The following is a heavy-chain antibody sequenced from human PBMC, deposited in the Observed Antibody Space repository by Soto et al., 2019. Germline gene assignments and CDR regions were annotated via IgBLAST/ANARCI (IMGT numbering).Heavy chain of an antibody. CDR2: IYYSGST. CDR3: ARDGDYDFSAGHRRNYYYYGMDV. CDR1: GGSISSYY. Sequence: PSETLSLTCTVSGGSISSYYWSWIRQPPGKGLEWIGYIYYSGSTNYNPSLKSRVTISVDTSKNQFSLKLSSVTAADTAVYYCARDGDYDFSAGHRRNYYYYGMDVWGQGTTVTVSS. J-gene: IGHJ6*02. D-gene: IGHD3-3*01. V-gene: IGHV4-59*01.